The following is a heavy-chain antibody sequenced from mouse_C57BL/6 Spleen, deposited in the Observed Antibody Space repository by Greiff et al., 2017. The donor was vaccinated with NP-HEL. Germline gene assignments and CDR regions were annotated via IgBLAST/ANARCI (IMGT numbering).Heavy chain of an antibody. D-gene: IGHD3-2*02. CDR3: ASQDSSGYGAY. J-gene: IGHJ3*01. CDR1: GYTFTSYW. V-gene: IGHV1-69*01. Sequence: QVRLQQPGAELVMPGASVKLFCKASGYTFTSYWMHWVKQRPGQGLEWIGEIDPSDSYTNYNQKFKGKSTLTVDKSSSTAYMQLSSLTSEDSAVYYCASQDSSGYGAYWGQGTLVTVSA. CDR2: IDPSDSYT.